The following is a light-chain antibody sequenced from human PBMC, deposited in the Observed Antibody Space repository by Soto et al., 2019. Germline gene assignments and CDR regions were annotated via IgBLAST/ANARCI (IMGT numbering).Light chain of an antibody. CDR3: QQYGSSPYT. CDR1: QSVSSSY. V-gene: IGKV3-20*01. Sequence: EIVLTQSPGTLSLSPGERATLSCRASQSVSSSYLAWYQQKPGQAPRLLIYGASNRATGIPDRFSGSGSGTDFTLTISRLEPVDFAVYYCQQYGSSPYTFGQGPKLEIK. CDR2: GAS. J-gene: IGKJ2*01.